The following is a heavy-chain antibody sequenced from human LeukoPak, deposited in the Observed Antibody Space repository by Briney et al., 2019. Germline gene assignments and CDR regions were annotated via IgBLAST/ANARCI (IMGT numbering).Heavy chain of an antibody. CDR1: GFTFSSYG. CDR2: IRYDGSNK. D-gene: IGHD3/OR15-3a*01. CDR3: AKPPRPRTYFMDV. V-gene: IGHV3-30*02. Sequence: PGGSLRLSCAASGFTFSSYGMHWVRQAPGKGLEWVAFIRYDGSNKYYADSVKGRFTVSRDNSKNTLYLQMNSLRAEDTAVYYCAKPPRPRTYFMDVWGKGTTVTISS. J-gene: IGHJ6*03.